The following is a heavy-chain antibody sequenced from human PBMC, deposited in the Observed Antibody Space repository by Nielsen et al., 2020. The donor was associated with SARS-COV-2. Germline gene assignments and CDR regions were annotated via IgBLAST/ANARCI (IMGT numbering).Heavy chain of an antibody. D-gene: IGHD6-13*01. Sequence: CQAPGKGLEWIGEINHSGSTNYNPSLKSRVTISVDTSKNQFSLKLSSVTAADTAVYHCARAAPYSSSWSTWGQGTLVTVSS. CDR2: INHSGST. J-gene: IGHJ4*02. CDR3: ARAAPYSSSWST. V-gene: IGHV4-34*01.